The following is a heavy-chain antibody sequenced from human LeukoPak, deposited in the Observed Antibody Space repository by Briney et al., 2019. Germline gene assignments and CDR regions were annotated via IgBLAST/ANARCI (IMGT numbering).Heavy chain of an antibody. CDR2: ISSSGSTI. D-gene: IGHD1-7*01. V-gene: IGHV3-48*04. Sequence: GGSLRLSCAASGFTFSSYRMNWVRQAPGKGLEWVSYISSSGSTIYYADSVKGRFTISRDNAKNSLYLQMNSLRAEDTAVYYCARDSGNYLDAFDIWGQGTMVTVSS. CDR3: ARDSGNYLDAFDI. CDR1: GFTFSSYR. J-gene: IGHJ3*02.